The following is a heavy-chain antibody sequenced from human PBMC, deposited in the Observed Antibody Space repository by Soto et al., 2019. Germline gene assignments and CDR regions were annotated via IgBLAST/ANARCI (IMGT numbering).Heavy chain of an antibody. J-gene: IGHJ6*02. Sequence: QVQLMQSGAEVKKPGASVKVSCKTSGYTFTGYFIHWVRQAPGQGLEWMGWINPNNGDTNYPQKFQGWVTMTRDTSIDTAYMELSRLTSDDTVVYYCAREVAGGLDVWGQGTTVTVSS. CDR1: GYTFTGYF. CDR3: AREVAGGLDV. CDR2: INPNNGDT. V-gene: IGHV1-2*04.